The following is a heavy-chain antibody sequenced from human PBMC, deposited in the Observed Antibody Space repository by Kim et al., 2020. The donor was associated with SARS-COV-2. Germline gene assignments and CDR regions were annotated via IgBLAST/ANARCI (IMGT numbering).Heavy chain of an antibody. V-gene: IGHV3-21*01. D-gene: IGHD3-3*01. CDR3: ARDYDFWSGYYNGGYYYYGMDV. Sequence: GGSLRLSCAASGFTFSSYSMNWVRQAPGKGLEWVSSISSSSSYIYYADSVKGRFTISRDNAKNSLYLQMNSLRAEDTAVYYCARDYDFWSGYYNGGYYYYGMDVWGQGTTVTVSS. CDR2: ISSSSSYI. CDR1: GFTFSSYS. J-gene: IGHJ6*02.